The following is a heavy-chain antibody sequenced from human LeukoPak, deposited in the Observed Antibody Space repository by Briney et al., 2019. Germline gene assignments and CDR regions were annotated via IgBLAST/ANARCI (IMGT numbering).Heavy chain of an antibody. J-gene: IGHJ6*03. Sequence: PSETLSLTCAVYGGSFSGYYWSWIRQPPGKGLEWIGEINHSGSTNYNPSLKSRATISVDTSKNQFSLKLSSVTAADTAVYYCARVGVKYGSGRYQSYYMDVWGKGTTVTVSS. D-gene: IGHD3-10*01. V-gene: IGHV4-34*01. CDR3: ARVGVKYGSGRYQSYYMDV. CDR2: INHSGST. CDR1: GGSFSGYY.